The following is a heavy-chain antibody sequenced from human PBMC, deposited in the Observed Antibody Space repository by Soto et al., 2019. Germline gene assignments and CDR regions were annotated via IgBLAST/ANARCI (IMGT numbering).Heavy chain of an antibody. Sequence: LCGGSISSGGYYWSWIRQHPGKGLEWIGYIYYSGSTYYNPSLKSRVTISVDTSKNQFSLKLSSVTAADTAVYYCARGNAARYYYDSSGYHFDYWGQGTLVTVSS. CDR3: ARGNAARYYYDSSGYHFDY. D-gene: IGHD3-22*01. V-gene: IGHV4-31*02. CDR1: GGSISSGGYY. J-gene: IGHJ4*02. CDR2: IYYSGST.